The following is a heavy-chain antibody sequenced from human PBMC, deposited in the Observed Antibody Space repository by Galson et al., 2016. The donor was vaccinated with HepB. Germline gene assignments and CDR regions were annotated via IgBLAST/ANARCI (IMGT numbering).Heavy chain of an antibody. D-gene: IGHD4/OR15-4a*01. J-gene: IGHJ3*01. CDR2: ISATGGTT. CDR3: AIQRGAYYAAGRLEDAFDA. V-gene: IGHV3-23*01. Sequence: SLRLSCAASGLSFSNYAMSWVRQAPGKGLECVSSISATGGTTYIADSVKGRFTISRDNSKNTLYLQMNSLRAEDTAVYYCAIQRGAYYAAGRLEDAFDAWGQGTMVIVAS. CDR1: GLSFSNYA.